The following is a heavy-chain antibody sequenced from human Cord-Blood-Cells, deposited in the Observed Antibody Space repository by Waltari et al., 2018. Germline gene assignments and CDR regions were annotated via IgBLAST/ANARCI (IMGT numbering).Heavy chain of an antibody. D-gene: IGHD6-13*01. Sequence: EVQLVESGGGLVQPGGSLRLSCAASGFTFSSYAMHWVRQAPGKGLEYVSAISSNGGSTYYADSVKGRFTISRDNSKNTLYLQMGSLRAEDMAVYYCARARGAGTAFDIWGQGTMVTVSS. CDR3: ARARGAGTAFDI. V-gene: IGHV3-64*07. J-gene: IGHJ3*02. CDR2: ISSNGGST. CDR1: GFTFSSYA.